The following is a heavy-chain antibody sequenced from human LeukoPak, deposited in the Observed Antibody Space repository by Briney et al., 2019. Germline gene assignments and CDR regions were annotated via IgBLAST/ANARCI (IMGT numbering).Heavy chain of an antibody. Sequence: ASVKVSCKASGYTFTGYYMHWVRQAPGQGLEWMGWINPNSGGTNYAQKFQGRATMTRDTSISTAYMELSRLRSDDTAVYYCARAPAGWLSDDAWGAFDIWGQGTLVTVSS. CDR2: INPNSGGT. V-gene: IGHV1-2*02. D-gene: IGHD3-22*01. J-gene: IGHJ3*02. CDR1: GYTFTGYY. CDR3: ARAPAGWLSDDAWGAFDI.